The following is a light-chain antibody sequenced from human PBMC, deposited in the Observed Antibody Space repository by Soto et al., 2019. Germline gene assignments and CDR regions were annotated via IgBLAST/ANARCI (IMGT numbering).Light chain of an antibody. V-gene: IGKV3-20*01. J-gene: IGKJ1*01. CDR2: GAS. Sequence: EIVLTQSPDTLSLSPGERATLSCRASQSISNSYIAWYQQKPGQAPRLLIYGASSRATGIPERFSGSGSGTDVTLSISRLEPEDFAVFYCQQYGSSPWTFGQGTKVEIK. CDR1: QSISNSY. CDR3: QQYGSSPWT.